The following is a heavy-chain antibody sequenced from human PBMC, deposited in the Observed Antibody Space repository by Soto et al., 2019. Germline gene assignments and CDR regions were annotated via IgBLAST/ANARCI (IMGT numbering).Heavy chain of an antibody. J-gene: IGHJ4*02. CDR1: GFTFSSYG. CDR3: ARGSYYYHSHPSFDY. CDR2: IWYDGSNK. V-gene: IGHV3-33*01. D-gene: IGHD3-22*01. Sequence: QVQLAESGGGVVQPGRSLRLSCAASGFTFSSYGMHWVRQAPGKGLEWVAVIWYDGSNKYYADSVKGRFTISRDNSKNTLYLLMNSLRAEDTAVYYCARGSYYYHSHPSFDYWGQGTLVTVSS.